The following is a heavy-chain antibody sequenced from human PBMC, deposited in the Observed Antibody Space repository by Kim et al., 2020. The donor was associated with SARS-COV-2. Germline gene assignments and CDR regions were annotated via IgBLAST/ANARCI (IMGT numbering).Heavy chain of an antibody. Sequence: TRYSPSFQGQVTISADKSISPAYLQWSSLKASDTAMYYCARHLPMGGFDYWGQGTLVTVSS. D-gene: IGHD2-8*01. V-gene: IGHV5-51*01. J-gene: IGHJ4*02. CDR3: ARHLPMGGFDY. CDR2: T.